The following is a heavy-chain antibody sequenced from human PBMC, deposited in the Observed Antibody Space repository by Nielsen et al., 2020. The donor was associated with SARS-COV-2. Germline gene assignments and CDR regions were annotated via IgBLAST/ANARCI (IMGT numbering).Heavy chain of an antibody. Sequence: GESLKISCAASGFTFHNAWLSWVRQAPGKGLEWVGHIRNKFDGETTDYAAPVKGRFTISRDDSKNTLYLQMNSLKTEDTAVYYCTTVNPFWGGHSVVYYFDSWGQGTLLTVSS. J-gene: IGHJ4*02. V-gene: IGHV3-15*01. CDR1: GFTFHNAW. D-gene: IGHD3-3*01. CDR2: IRNKFDGETT. CDR3: TTVNPFWGGHSVVYYFDS.